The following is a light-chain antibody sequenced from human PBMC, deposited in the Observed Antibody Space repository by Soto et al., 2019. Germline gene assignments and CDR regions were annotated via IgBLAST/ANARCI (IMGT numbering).Light chain of an antibody. J-gene: IGLJ2*01. CDR2: EVN. CDR3: SSYTESESVI. Sequence: QSALTQPASVSGSPGQSITISCTGTGSDVGKYNAVSWYQQHPGKAPKLIIYEVNKWPSGASHRFSGSKSGDTASLTISGLQTDDEADYFCSSYTESESVIFGGGTKVTVL. V-gene: IGLV2-23*02. CDR1: GSDVGKYNA.